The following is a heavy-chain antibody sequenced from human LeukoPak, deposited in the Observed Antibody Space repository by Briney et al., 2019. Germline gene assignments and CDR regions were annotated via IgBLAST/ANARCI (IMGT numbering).Heavy chain of an antibody. CDR1: VYTFTSDG. Sequence: ASVKVSCKASVYTFTSDGISWVRQAPGQGLEWMGWISAYNGNTNYAQKLQGRVTMTTDTSTSTAFMELRSLRSDDTAVYYCARANRGYYDSSGYYYVGYYYYMDVWGKGTTVTVSS. D-gene: IGHD3-22*01. CDR3: ARANRGYYDSSGYYYVGYYYYMDV. CDR2: ISAYNGNT. V-gene: IGHV1-18*01. J-gene: IGHJ6*03.